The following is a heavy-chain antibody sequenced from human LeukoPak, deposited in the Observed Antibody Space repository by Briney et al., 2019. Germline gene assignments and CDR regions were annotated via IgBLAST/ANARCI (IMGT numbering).Heavy chain of an antibody. D-gene: IGHD3-3*01. CDR2: ISSSSSYI. CDR3: ARTLLRGGLRFLEWLLSNDGMDV. CDR1: GFTFSSYS. Sequence: AGGSLRLSCAASGFTFSSYSMSWVRQAPGKGLEWVSSISSSSSYIYYADSAKGRFTISRDNAKNSLYLQMNSLRAEDTAVYYCARTLLRGGLRFLEWLLSNDGMDVWGQGTTVTVSS. V-gene: IGHV3-21*01. J-gene: IGHJ6*02.